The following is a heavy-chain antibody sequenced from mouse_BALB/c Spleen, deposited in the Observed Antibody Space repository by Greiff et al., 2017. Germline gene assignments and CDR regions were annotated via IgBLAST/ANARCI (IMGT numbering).Heavy chain of an antibody. CDR2: ISSGGSYT. D-gene: IGHD1-1*01. CDR1: GFTFSSYA. Sequence: EVKVVESGGGLVKPGGSLKLSCAASGFTFSSYAMSWVRQSPEKRLEWVAEISSGGSYTYYPDTVTGRFTISRDNAKNTLYLEMSSLRSEDTAMYYCARVPYYGSSYEGWYFDVWGAGTTVTVSS. CDR3: ARVPYYGSSYEGWYFDV. V-gene: IGHV5-9-4*01. J-gene: IGHJ1*01.